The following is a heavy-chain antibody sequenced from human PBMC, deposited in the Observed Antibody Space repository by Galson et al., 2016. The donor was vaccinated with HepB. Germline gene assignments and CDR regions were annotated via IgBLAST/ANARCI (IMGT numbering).Heavy chain of an antibody. CDR1: GLSFRDHY. Sequence: SLRLSCAASGLSFRDHYMDWVRQAPGRGLEWVGRTRDKANRYVADYAASVKGRFTISRDDSKNSVFLQMNSLKTEDTAVYYCATQMISSPYSSVGDYWGQGTVVTVSS. V-gene: IGHV3-72*01. CDR3: ATQMISSPYSSVGDY. J-gene: IGHJ4*02. CDR2: TRDKANRYVA. D-gene: IGHD3-22*01.